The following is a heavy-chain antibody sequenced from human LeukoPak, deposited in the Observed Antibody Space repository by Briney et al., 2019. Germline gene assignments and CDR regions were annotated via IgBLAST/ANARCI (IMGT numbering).Heavy chain of an antibody. V-gene: IGHV3-21*01. CDR1: GFTFSSYS. J-gene: IGHJ4*02. Sequence: GGSLRLSCAASGFTFSSYSMNWVRQAPGEGLEWVSSISSSSSYIYYADSVKGRFTISRDNAKNSLYLQMNSLRAEDTAVYYCARPRVGAIEYWGQGTLVTVSS. CDR3: ARPRVGAIEY. CDR2: ISSSSSYI. D-gene: IGHD1-26*01.